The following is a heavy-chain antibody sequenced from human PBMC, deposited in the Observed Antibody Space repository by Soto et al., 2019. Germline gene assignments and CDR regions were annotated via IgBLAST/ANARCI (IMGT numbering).Heavy chain of an antibody. V-gene: IGHV3-23*03. CDR1: GFSFRTYA. J-gene: IGHJ4*02. Sequence: GGSLRLSCAACGFSFRTYAMNWVRQAPGKGLEWVAVIVGDASSIDYADSVKGRFTISRDNSKNIMYLQMTSLKVEDTATYFCAKDLRPDGRYDLDYWGQGTQVTVSS. D-gene: IGHD2-15*01. CDR2: IVGDASSI. CDR3: AKDLRPDGRYDLDY.